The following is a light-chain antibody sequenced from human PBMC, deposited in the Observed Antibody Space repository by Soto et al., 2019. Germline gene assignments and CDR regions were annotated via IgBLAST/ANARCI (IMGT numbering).Light chain of an antibody. CDR2: EVN. CDR3: SSDSTTNTLV. CDR1: SSDVGGSDH. V-gene: IGLV2-14*03. Sequence: QSVLTQPASVSGSPGQSVTISCTGASSDVGGSDHVSWYQQHPGKAPKLILHEVNNRPSGVSNRFSGSKSGNTASLIISGLQADDEAEYFCSSDSTTNTLVFGSGTKVTVL. J-gene: IGLJ1*01.